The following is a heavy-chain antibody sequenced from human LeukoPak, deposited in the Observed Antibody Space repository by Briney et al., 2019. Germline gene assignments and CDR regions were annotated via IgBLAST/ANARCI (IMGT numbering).Heavy chain of an antibody. CDR1: GFTFSDYG. V-gene: IGHV3-30*02. CDR3: AKAYKAYCSGGSCCSADY. D-gene: IGHD2-15*01. J-gene: IGHJ4*02. CDR2: IRYDGSDK. Sequence: QSGGSLRLSCAASGFTFSDYGVHWVRQAPGNGLEWVAFIRYDGSDKYYADSVKGRFTISRDNSKNTLYLQMNSLRAEDTAVYYCAKAYKAYCSGGSCCSADYWGQGTLVTVSS.